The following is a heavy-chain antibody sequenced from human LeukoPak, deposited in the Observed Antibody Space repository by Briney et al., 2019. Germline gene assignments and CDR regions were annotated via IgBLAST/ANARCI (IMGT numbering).Heavy chain of an antibody. Sequence: PGGSLRLSCAASGFTFSSYGMHWVRQAPGKGLEWVAVISYDGSNKYYADSVKGRFTISRDNSKNTLYLQMNSLRVEDTAVYYCVHGWASYGSGSSEFFDYWGQGSLVTVSS. CDR3: VHGWASYGSGSSEFFDY. V-gene: IGHV3-30*03. J-gene: IGHJ4*02. CDR2: ISYDGSNK. D-gene: IGHD3-10*01. CDR1: GFTFSSYG.